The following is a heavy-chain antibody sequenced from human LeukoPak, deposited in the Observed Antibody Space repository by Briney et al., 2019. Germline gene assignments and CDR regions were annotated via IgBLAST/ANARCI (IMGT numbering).Heavy chain of an antibody. CDR3: ARDKEYSSSGFDP. CDR1: GGSISSYY. CDR2: IYTSGST. D-gene: IGHD6-6*01. Sequence: SETLSLTCTVSGGSISSYYWSWIRQPAGKGLEWIGRIYTSGSTNYNPSLKSRVTMSVDTSRNQFSLKLSSVAAADTAVYYCARDKEYSSSGFDPWGQGTLVTVSS. V-gene: IGHV4-4*07. J-gene: IGHJ5*02.